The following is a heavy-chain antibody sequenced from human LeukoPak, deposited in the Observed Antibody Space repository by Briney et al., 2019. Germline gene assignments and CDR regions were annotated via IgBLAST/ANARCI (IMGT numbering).Heavy chain of an antibody. J-gene: IGHJ4*02. V-gene: IGHV4-31*03. CDR3: ARDFCSSGICYGIDY. CDR1: GGSISNGGYY. D-gene: IGHD2-15*01. Sequence: SETLSLTCTVSGGSISNGGYYWSWIRQHPGKGLEWIGYIFYSGSTSYNPSLKSRVTISIDTSENQFSLKLSSVTAADTAVYYCARDFCSSGICYGIDYWGQGTLVTVSS. CDR2: IFYSGST.